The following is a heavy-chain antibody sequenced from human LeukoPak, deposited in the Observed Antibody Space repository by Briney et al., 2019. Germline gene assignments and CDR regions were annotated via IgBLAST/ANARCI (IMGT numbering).Heavy chain of an antibody. D-gene: IGHD1-26*01. Sequence: GASVKVSCKASGYTFTSYGISWVRQAPGQGLEWMGRIIPILGIANYAQKFQGRVTITADKSTSTAYMELSSLRSEDTAVYYCASGAGYYFDYWGQGTLVTVSS. CDR2: IIPILGIA. J-gene: IGHJ4*02. CDR1: GYTFTSYG. V-gene: IGHV1-69*04. CDR3: ASGAGYYFDY.